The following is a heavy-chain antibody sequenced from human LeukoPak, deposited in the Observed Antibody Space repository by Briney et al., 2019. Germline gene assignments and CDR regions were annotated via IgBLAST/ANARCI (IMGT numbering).Heavy chain of an antibody. V-gene: IGHV3-23*01. J-gene: IGHJ3*01. Sequence: GGPLRLSCAASGFTFSSYAMSWVRQAPGKGLEWVSTVTGGGTTYYADSVNGRFTISRDNSENTLSLQMGSLRAEDTARYYCASAGYCSGGSCKRGDFDVWGQGTMVTVSS. CDR3: ASAGYCSGGSCKRGDFDV. CDR2: VTGGGTT. CDR1: GFTFSSYA. D-gene: IGHD2-15*01.